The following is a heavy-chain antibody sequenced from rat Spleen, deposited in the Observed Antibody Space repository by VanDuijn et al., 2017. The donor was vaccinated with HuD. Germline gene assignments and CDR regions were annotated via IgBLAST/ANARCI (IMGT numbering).Heavy chain of an antibody. J-gene: IGHJ2*01. CDR2: ISHDGSGT. D-gene: IGHD1-10*01. Sequence: EVRLVESGGGLVQPGRSLKLSCAASGFTFSNYGMAWARQAPTKGLEWVATISHDGSGTDYRDSVKGRFTISRDNAKSTPYLRMDSLRSEDTATYYCARRGYNNYFFDYWGQGVMVTVSA. V-gene: IGHV5-29*01. CDR1: GFTFSNYG. CDR3: ARRGYNNYFFDY.